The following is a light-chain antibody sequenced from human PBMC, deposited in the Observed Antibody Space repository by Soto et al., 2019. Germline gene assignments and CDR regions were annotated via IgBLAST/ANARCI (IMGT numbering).Light chain of an antibody. Sequence: QAVVTQPPSVSGAPGQRVTISCAGSRSNIGAGYDVHWYRQLPGTAPKLLIYGDTSRPSGVPARFSGSKSGTSASLAITGLQAEDEADYYCQSYDSSLSGVIFGGGTKLTVL. CDR3: QSYDSSLSGVI. CDR1: RSNIGAGYD. J-gene: IGLJ2*01. CDR2: GDT. V-gene: IGLV1-40*01.